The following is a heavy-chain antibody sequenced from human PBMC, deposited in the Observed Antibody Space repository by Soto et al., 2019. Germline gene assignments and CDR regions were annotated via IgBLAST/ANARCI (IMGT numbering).Heavy chain of an antibody. CDR3: ARPTTTGTTSGYYFDY. CDR1: GGTFSSYP. V-gene: IGHV1-69*02. Sequence: QVQLVQSGAEVKKPGSSVKVSCKASGGTFSSYPISWVRQAPGQGLEWMGRIIPILDITDYAQRFQGRVTITADKSTSTAYMELRSLSPDDTAVYYCARPTTTGTTSGYYFDYWGQGTLVTVSS. J-gene: IGHJ4*02. CDR2: IIPILDIT. D-gene: IGHD1-7*01.